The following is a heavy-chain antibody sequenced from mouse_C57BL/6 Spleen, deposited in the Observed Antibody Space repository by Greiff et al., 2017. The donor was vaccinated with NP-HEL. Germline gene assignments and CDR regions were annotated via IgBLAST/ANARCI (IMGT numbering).Heavy chain of an antibody. Sequence: EVQGVESGGDLVKPGGSLKLSCAASGFTFSSYGMSWVRQTPDKRLEWVATISSGGSYTYYPDSVKGRFTISRDNAKNTLYLQMSSLKSEDTAMYYCARHSLDYYGSSYGGFAYWGQGTLVTVSA. CDR2: ISSGGSYT. V-gene: IGHV5-6*01. CDR3: ARHSLDYYGSSYGGFAY. CDR1: GFTFSSYG. D-gene: IGHD1-1*01. J-gene: IGHJ3*01.